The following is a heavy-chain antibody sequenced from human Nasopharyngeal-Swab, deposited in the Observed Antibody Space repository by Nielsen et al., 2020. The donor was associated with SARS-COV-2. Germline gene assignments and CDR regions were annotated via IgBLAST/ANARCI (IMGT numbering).Heavy chain of an antibody. V-gene: IGHV3-7*03. D-gene: IGHD3-10*01. J-gene: IGHJ6*02. CDR1: GFTFSSYW. CDR3: AKSIDPMGYGLDV. CDR2: IKEDGSEK. Sequence: GGSLRLSCAASGFTFSSYWMSWVRQAPGKGLEWVANIKEDGSEKYYVDSVKGRFTISRDNAKNSLYLQMNSLRAEDTAVYYCAKSIDPMGYGLDVWGLGTTVTVSS.